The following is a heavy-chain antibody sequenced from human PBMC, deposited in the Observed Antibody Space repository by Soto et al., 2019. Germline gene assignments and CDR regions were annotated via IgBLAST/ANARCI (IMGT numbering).Heavy chain of an antibody. J-gene: IGHJ5*02. CDR3: AKDLRVAAAGGNWFDP. CDR2: ISGSGGST. Sequence: EVQLLESGGGLVQPGGSLRLSCAASGFTFSSYAMSWVRQAPGKGLEWVSAISGSGGSTYYADSVKGRFTISRDNSKNTLYLQMNSLRAEDTAVYYCAKDLRVAAAGGNWFDPWGQGTLVTVSS. CDR1: GFTFSSYA. V-gene: IGHV3-23*01. D-gene: IGHD6-13*01.